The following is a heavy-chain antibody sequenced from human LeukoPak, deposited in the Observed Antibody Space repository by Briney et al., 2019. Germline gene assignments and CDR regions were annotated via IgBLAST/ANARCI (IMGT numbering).Heavy chain of an antibody. Sequence: GGSLRLSCAASGFIFSSYAMNWVRQAPGKGLEWVSGISGSGGSTYYADSVKGRFTISRDNSKNTLYLQMNSLRAEDTAVYYCAKDAGDYYFWRGYRPHYYYYYMDVWGKGTTVTVSS. V-gene: IGHV3-23*01. CDR1: GFIFSSYA. J-gene: IGHJ6*03. CDR3: AKDAGDYYFWRGYRPHYYYYYMDV. D-gene: IGHD3-3*01. CDR2: ISGSGGST.